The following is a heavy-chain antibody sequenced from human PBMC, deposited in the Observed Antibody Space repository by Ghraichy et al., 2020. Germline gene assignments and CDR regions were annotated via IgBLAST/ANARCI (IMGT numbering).Heavy chain of an antibody. CDR1: AYIFSTYV. V-gene: IGHV1-8*03. CDR2: MNPSSGNT. J-gene: IGHJ4*02. CDR3: ARAIRYQLLSEY. D-gene: IGHD2-2*01. Sequence: ASVKVSCKVSAYIFSTYVITWVRQATGQGLEWIRWMNPSSGNTGYAQSFQGRVTFTRDTSTNTAYMEIISLRSEDTAVYYCARAIRYQLLSEYWGQGTLVTVSS.